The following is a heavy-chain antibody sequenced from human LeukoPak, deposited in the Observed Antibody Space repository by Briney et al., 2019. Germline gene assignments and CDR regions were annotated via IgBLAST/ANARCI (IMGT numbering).Heavy chain of an antibody. CDR2: ISGSGGST. Sequence: GGSLRLSCAASGFTFSSYAMSWVRQAPGKGLEWVSAISGSGGSTYYADSVKGRFTISRDNAKNSVFLQMNGLRAEDTAVYYCARDVSGTYYYNYMDVWGRGTTVTISS. CDR1: GFTFSSYA. D-gene: IGHD1-1*01. CDR3: ARDVSGTYYYNYMDV. J-gene: IGHJ6*03. V-gene: IGHV3-23*01.